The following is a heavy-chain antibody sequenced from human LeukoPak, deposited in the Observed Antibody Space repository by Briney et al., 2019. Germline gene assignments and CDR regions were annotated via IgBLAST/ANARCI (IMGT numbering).Heavy chain of an antibody. Sequence: SETLSLTCAVYGGSFSGYYWSWIRQPPGKGLEWIGEINHSGSTNYNPSLKSRVTMSVDTSKNQLSLQLSSMTTADTAVYYCVRGPYGASISKWFDPWGQGTQVIVSP. CDR1: GGSFSGYY. V-gene: IGHV4-34*01. CDR2: INHSGST. CDR3: VRGPYGASISKWFDP. D-gene: IGHD4/OR15-4a*01. J-gene: IGHJ5*02.